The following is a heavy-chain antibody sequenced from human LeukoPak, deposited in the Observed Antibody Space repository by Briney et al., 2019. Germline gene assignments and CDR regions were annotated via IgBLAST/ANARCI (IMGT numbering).Heavy chain of an antibody. CDR1: GGSISSYY. V-gene: IGHV4-59*01. CDR3: ARRGGSPLGAFDI. D-gene: IGHD1-26*01. CDR2: IYYSGST. J-gene: IGHJ3*02. Sequence: PSETLSLTCTVSGGSISSYYWSWIRQPPGKGLEWIGYIYYSGSTNYNPSLKSRVTISVDTSKDQFSLKLNSVTAADTAVYYCARRGGSPLGAFDIWGQGTMVTVSS.